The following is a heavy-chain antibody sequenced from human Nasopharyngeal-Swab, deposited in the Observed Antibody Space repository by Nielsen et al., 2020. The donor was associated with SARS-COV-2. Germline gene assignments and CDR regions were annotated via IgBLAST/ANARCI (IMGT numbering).Heavy chain of an antibody. V-gene: IGHV1-18*01. D-gene: IGHD2-15*01. CDR2: ISAYNGNT. CDR1: GYTFTSYG. J-gene: IGHJ6*02. CDR3: ARVQSVVVAGTDYYYYGMDV. Sequence: ASVKVSCKASGYTFTSYGISWVRQAPGQGLEWMGWISAYNGNTNYAQKFQGRVTMTRDTSISTAYMELSRLRSDDTAVYYCARVQSVVVAGTDYYYYGMDVWGQGTTVTVSS.